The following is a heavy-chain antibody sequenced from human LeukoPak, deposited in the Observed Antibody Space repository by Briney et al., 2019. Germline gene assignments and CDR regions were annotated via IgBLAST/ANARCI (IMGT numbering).Heavy chain of an antibody. CDR3: AADYYDSSGYRDY. Sequence: SVNVSCKASGFTFTSSAVQWVRQARGQRLEWIGWIVVGSGNTNYAQKFQERVTITRDMSTSTAYMELSSLRSEDTAVYYCAADYYDSSGYRDYWGQGTLVTVSS. CDR2: IVVGSGNT. D-gene: IGHD3-22*01. V-gene: IGHV1-58*01. J-gene: IGHJ4*02. CDR1: GFTFTSSA.